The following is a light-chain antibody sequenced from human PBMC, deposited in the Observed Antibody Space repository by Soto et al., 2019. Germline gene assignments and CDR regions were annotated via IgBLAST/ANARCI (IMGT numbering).Light chain of an antibody. CDR1: QSVRSH. V-gene: IGKV3-15*01. Sequence: EIVLTQSPATLSVSPGERATLSCRASQSVRSHLAWYQQKPGQAPSLLIFGASTRATGVPARFSGSESGTEFTLTISSLQSEDVALYFCQQYNDWSRTFGGGTKVDNK. CDR3: QQYNDWSRT. J-gene: IGKJ4*01. CDR2: GAS.